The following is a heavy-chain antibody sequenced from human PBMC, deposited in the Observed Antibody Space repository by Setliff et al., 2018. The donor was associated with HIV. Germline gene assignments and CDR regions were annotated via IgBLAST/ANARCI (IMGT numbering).Heavy chain of an antibody. V-gene: IGHV4-39*01. J-gene: IGHJ4*02. D-gene: IGHD3-3*01. CDR3: ASEKKAWSVSDSFYEY. CDR1: GGSISSSSHY. CDR2: IYYSGST. Sequence: PSETLSLTCTVSGGSISSSSHYWGWIRQPPGKGLEWVGSIYYSGSTYYNPSLKSRVTISLDTSKNQLSLKLSSVTAADTAVYYCASEKKAWSVSDSFYEYWGQGVPVTVSS.